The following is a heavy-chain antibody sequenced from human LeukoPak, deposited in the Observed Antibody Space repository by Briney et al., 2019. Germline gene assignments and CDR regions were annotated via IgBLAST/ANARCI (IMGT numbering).Heavy chain of an antibody. V-gene: IGHV3-33*01. CDR3: ARDSAIGRLAF. J-gene: IGHJ4*02. Sequence: GRSLRLSCVASGITFSDHGFHWVRQASGKGLEWVADIWYHGRNEYYADSAKGRFTISRDNSKNTLYLQMNSLRAEDTAVYYCARDSAIGRLAFWGQGTLVTVSS. CDR2: IWYHGRNE. CDR1: GITFSDHG. D-gene: IGHD1-1*01.